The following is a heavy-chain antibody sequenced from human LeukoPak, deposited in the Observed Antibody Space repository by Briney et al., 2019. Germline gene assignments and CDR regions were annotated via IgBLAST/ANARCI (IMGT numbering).Heavy chain of an antibody. CDR3: ARDSVGASEDY. Sequence: PGGSLRLSCAASGFTLSSYWMSWVRQAPGKGLEWVANIKQDGSETYYVHSVKGRFTISRDNAKNSLYLQMNSLRAEDTAVYYCARDSVGASEDYWGQGTLVTVSS. CDR1: GFTLSSYW. CDR2: IKQDGSET. V-gene: IGHV3-7*01. J-gene: IGHJ4*02. D-gene: IGHD1-26*01.